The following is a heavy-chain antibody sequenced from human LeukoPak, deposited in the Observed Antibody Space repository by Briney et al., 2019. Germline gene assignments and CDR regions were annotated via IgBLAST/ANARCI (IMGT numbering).Heavy chain of an antibody. J-gene: IGHJ4*02. Sequence: SETLSLTCTVSGGSVSSGSYYWSWIRQPPGKGLEWIGYIYYSGSTNYNPSLKSRVTISVDTSKNQFSLKLSSVTAADTAVYYCAREGEFYGDYPFDYWGQGTLVTVSS. CDR3: AREGEFYGDYPFDY. D-gene: IGHD4-17*01. V-gene: IGHV4-61*01. CDR2: IYYSGST. CDR1: GGSVSSGSYY.